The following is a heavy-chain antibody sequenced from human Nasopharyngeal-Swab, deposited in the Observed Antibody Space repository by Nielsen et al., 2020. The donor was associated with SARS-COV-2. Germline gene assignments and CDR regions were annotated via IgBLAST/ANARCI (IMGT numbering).Heavy chain of an antibody. D-gene: IGHD2-21*02. CDR2: ISSSDITI. CDR1: GFTFSDYY. Sequence: GSLKISCAASGFTFSDYYMSWIRQAPGKGLEWVSYISSSDITIYYADSVKGRFTISRDNAKNSLYLQMNSLRAEDTAVYYCARPQCRGGGDCHYYFDYWGQGTLVTVSS. J-gene: IGHJ4*02. V-gene: IGHV3-11*01. CDR3: ARPQCRGGGDCHYYFDY.